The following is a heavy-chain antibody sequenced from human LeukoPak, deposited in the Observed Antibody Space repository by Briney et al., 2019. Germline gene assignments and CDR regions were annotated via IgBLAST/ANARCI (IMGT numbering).Heavy chain of an antibody. CDR1: GYTFTSYA. D-gene: IGHD4-23*01. CDR2: INTNTGNP. CDR3: ARQPPPYGGNFGYLPDDY. Sequence: HVASVKVSCKASGYTFTSYAMNWVRQAPGQGLEWMGWINTNTGNPTYAQGFTGRFVFSLDTSVSTAYLQISSLKAEDTAVYYCARQPPPYGGNFGYLPDDYWGQGTLATVSS. V-gene: IGHV7-4-1*02. J-gene: IGHJ4*02.